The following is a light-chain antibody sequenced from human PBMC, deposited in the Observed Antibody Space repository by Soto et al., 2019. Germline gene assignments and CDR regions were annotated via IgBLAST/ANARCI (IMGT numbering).Light chain of an antibody. CDR1: QSISSF. CDR2: APS. CDR3: QQSYIVPYT. Sequence: DIQVTQSPSSLSASVGDRVTITCRASQSISSFLIWYQQKAGKAPKVLIYAPSSLQSGVPSRFSGSGSGTEFTLTITSLQPEDFATYYCQQSYIVPYTFGQGTKVEIK. J-gene: IGKJ2*01. V-gene: IGKV1-39*01.